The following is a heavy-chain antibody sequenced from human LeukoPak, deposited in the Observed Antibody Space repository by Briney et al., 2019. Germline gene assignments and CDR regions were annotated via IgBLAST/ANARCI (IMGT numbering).Heavy chain of an antibody. Sequence: PGRSLRLSCAASGFTFSSYAMSWVRQAPGKGLEWVSAISGSGGSTYYADSVKGRFTISRDNSKNTLYLQMNSLRAEDTAVYYCAKGSPSAVAGPLPYYFDYWGQGTLVTVSS. CDR2: ISGSGGST. V-gene: IGHV3-23*01. J-gene: IGHJ4*02. CDR1: GFTFSSYA. CDR3: AKGSPSAVAGPLPYYFDY. D-gene: IGHD6-19*01.